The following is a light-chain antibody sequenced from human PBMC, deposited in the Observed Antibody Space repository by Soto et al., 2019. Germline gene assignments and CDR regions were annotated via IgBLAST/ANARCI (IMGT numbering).Light chain of an antibody. J-gene: IGLJ3*02. Sequence: QSVLTQSSSASASLGSSVKLTCTLNSGHSSSIIAWHQQQPGMAPRYLMKLEGSGSYNKGSGVPDRFSGSSSGADRYLTISNLQSGDEADYYCETWDSNSRVFGGGTQLTVL. CDR3: ETWDSNSRV. V-gene: IGLV4-60*03. CDR1: SGHSSSI. CDR2: LEGSGSY.